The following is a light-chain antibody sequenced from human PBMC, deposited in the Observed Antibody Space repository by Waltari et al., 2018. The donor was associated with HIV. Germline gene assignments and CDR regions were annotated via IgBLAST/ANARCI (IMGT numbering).Light chain of an antibody. CDR2: SNN. CDR3: AAWDDSLNGRV. J-gene: IGLJ3*02. Sequence: QSVLTQPPSASGTPGQRVTISCSGSSSNIGSTTVNWYQQLPGTAPKLLIYSNNRRPSGVPDRVSGSKSGTSASLAISGLQSEDEADYYCAAWDDSLNGRVFGGGTKLTVL. V-gene: IGLV1-44*01. CDR1: SSNIGSTT.